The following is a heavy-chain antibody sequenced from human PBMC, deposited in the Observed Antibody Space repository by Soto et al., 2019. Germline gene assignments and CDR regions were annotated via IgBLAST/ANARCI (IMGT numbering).Heavy chain of an antibody. CDR1: GFTVNTNY. CDR2: IYSGGST. CDR3: ARERPKSSREYFYGMDI. Sequence: PGGSLRLSCAASGFTVNTNYMNWVRQAPGKGLEWVSVIYSGGSTYYADSVEGRFTISRDNSKNTVFLQMTNLRAEDTAVYFCARERPKSSREYFYGMDIWGQGTTVTVS. V-gene: IGHV3-53*01. D-gene: IGHD3-9*01. J-gene: IGHJ6*02.